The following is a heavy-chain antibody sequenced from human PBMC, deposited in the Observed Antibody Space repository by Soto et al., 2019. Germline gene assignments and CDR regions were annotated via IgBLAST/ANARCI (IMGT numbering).Heavy chain of an antibody. CDR1: EYSFTSYY. D-gene: IGHD3-22*01. J-gene: IGHJ4*02. CDR3: AATRGYSPPFDS. Sequence: QVQLVQSGAEVKKPGASAKVSCKASEYSFTSYYMHWVRRAPGQGLEWMGMIDPSGDNTGYPQKLQGRVNMTSDTSTSTVYMELSSLRSEDTAMYYCAATRGYSPPFDSWGQGTRGTVS. CDR2: IDPSGDNT. V-gene: IGHV1-46*04.